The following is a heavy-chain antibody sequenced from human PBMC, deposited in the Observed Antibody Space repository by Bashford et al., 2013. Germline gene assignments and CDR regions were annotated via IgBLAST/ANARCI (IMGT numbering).Heavy chain of an antibody. V-gene: IGHV4-59*08. Sequence: SETLSLTCTVSGGSITGYFWHWIRQPPGKGLEWIGYIHHSGSTVHNTTVHNPSLESRVTVSVDTSKNQFSLNLRSVTATDTAIYYCAGRRSQDRYCGGDCWFGPVGPGTPVVHRLL. J-gene: IGHJ5*02. D-gene: IGHD2-21*02. CDR1: GGSITGYF. CDR3: AGRRSQDRYCGGDCWFGP. CDR2: IHHSGSTVHNTT.